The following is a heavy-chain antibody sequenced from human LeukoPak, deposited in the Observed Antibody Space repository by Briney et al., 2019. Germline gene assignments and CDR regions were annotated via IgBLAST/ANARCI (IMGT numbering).Heavy chain of an antibody. Sequence: ASVKVSCKASGYTFTSYGISRVRQAPGQGLEWMGWISAYNGNTNYAQKLQGRVTMTTDTSTSTAYMELRSLRSDDTAVYYCARVQSRYYYYYMDVWGKGTTVTVSS. CDR1: GYTFTSYG. CDR2: ISAYNGNT. CDR3: ARVQSRYYYYYMDV. J-gene: IGHJ6*03. V-gene: IGHV1-18*01. D-gene: IGHD5-24*01.